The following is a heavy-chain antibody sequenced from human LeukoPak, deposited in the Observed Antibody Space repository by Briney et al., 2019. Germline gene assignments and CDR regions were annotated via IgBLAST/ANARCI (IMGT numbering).Heavy chain of an antibody. CDR1: GFTFSDYY. Sequence: GGSLRLSCAASGFTFSDYYMSWIRQAPGKGLEWVSYISSSGSTIYYADSVKGRFTIFRDNAQNSVYLQMSSLRGEDTAVYYCARDVGGSLDYWGQGTLVTVSS. V-gene: IGHV3-11*04. CDR3: ARDVGGSLDY. CDR2: ISSSGSTI. D-gene: IGHD1-26*01. J-gene: IGHJ4*02.